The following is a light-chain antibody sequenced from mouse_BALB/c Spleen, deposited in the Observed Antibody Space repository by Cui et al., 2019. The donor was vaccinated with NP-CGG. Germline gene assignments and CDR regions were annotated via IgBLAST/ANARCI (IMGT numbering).Light chain of an antibody. J-gene: IGLJ1*01. CDR3: ALWYSNHWV. V-gene: IGLV1*01. Sequence: QAVVTQESALTTSPGETATLTCRSSTGAVTTSNYANWVQEKPDYLFTGLIGGTNNRAPGVPARFSGSLIGDKAALTITGAQAEDEAIYFCALWYSNHWVFGGGTKLTVL. CDR1: TGAVTTSNY. CDR2: GTN.